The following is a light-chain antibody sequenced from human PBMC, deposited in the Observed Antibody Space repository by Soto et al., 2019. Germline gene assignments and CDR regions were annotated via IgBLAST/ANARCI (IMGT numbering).Light chain of an antibody. V-gene: IGKV3-11*01. Sequence: EIVLTQSPATPSLSPGQGATLSCRASQSVSGYLAWYQQKPGQAPRLLIHDASNRATGIPARFSGSGSGTYFTHTISNLVPEDFAGYYCQQHSNLPITFGEGTRLDIK. CDR2: DAS. CDR1: QSVSGY. J-gene: IGKJ5*01. CDR3: QQHSNLPIT.